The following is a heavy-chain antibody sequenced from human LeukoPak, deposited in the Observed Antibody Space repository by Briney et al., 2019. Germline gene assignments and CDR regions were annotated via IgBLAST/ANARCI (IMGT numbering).Heavy chain of an antibody. CDR3: ARDFTMTASPDAFDV. Sequence: SRALSLTCTVSGDSISNGGDHWTWIRQPPGKGLEWIGYIHYSGSTYYNPSLRSRVEISIDTSKNQFSLRLNAVTAADTAVYYCARDFTMTASPDAFDVWGHGTLVIVSS. CDR2: IHYSGST. J-gene: IGHJ3*01. D-gene: IGHD4-17*01. CDR1: GDSISNGGDH. V-gene: IGHV4-31*03.